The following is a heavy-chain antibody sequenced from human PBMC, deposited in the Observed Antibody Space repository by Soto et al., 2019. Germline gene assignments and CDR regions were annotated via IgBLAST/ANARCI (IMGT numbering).Heavy chain of an antibody. J-gene: IGHJ5*02. CDR3: ARDSLRFCGGDCYSWFDP. CDR2: IWYDGSNK. Sequence: GGSLRLSCAASGFTFSSYGMHWVRQAPGKGLEWVAVIWYDGSNKYYADSVKGRFTISRDNSKNTLYLQMNSLRAEDTAVYYCARDSLRFCGGDCYSWFDPWGQGTLVTVSS. V-gene: IGHV3-33*01. CDR1: GFTFSSYG. D-gene: IGHD2-21*02.